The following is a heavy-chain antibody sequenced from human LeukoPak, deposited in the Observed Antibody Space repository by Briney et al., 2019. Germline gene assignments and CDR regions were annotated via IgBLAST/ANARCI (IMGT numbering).Heavy chain of an antibody. CDR2: ISSSSSYT. J-gene: IGHJ3*02. D-gene: IGHD4-17*01. CDR3: ARVFFDYGDYVDAFDI. CDR1: GFTFSSYS. Sequence: PGGSLRLSCAASGFTFSSYSMNWVRQAPGKGLEWVSSISSSSSYTYYADSVKGRFTISRDNAKNSLYLQMNSLRAEDTAVYYCARVFFDYGDYVDAFDIWGQGTMVTVSS. V-gene: IGHV3-21*01.